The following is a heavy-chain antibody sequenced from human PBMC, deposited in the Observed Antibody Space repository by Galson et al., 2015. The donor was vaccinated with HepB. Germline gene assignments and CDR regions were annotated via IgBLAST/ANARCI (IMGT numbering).Heavy chain of an antibody. CDR3: ARVAGTIYYYGMEV. CDR1: GDSASSNSAA. D-gene: IGHD2-15*01. V-gene: IGHV6-1*01. J-gene: IGHJ6*02. Sequence: CAISGDSASSNSAAWYWIRRSPSRGLEWLGRTYYRAKWYSDYAVSVRSRITINPDTSKNQFSLQLNSVTPQDTAVYYCARVAGTIYYYGMEVWGQGTTVTVSS. CDR2: TYYRAKWYS.